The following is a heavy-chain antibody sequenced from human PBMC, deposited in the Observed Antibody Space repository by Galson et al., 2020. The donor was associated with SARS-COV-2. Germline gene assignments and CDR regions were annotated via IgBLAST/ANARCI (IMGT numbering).Heavy chain of an antibody. J-gene: IGHJ6*02. CDR2: IWYDGSNK. V-gene: IGHV3-33*01. D-gene: IGHD3-10*01. Sequence: GGTLRLSCAASGFTFSSYGMHWVRQAPCKGLEWVAVIWYDGSNKYYADSVKGRFTISRDNSKNTLYLQMNSLRAEDTAVYYCARPVLWFGAERDDGMDVWGQGTTVTVSS. CDR1: GFTFSSYG. CDR3: ARPVLWFGAERDDGMDV.